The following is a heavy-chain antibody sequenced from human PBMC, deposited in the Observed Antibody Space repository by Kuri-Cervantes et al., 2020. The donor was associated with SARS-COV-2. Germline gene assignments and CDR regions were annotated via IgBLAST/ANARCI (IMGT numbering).Heavy chain of an antibody. D-gene: IGHD3-9*01. CDR3: ARPGVDILTGYYEYYYYGMDV. J-gene: IGHJ6*02. Sequence: ASVKVSCKASGYTFTGYYMHWVRQAPGQGLEWMGWINPNSGGTSYAQKFQGRVTMTRDTSISTAYMELSRLRSDDTAVYYCARPGVDILTGYYEYYYYGMDVWGQGTTVTVSS. V-gene: IGHV1-2*02. CDR1: GYTFTGYY. CDR2: INPNSGGT.